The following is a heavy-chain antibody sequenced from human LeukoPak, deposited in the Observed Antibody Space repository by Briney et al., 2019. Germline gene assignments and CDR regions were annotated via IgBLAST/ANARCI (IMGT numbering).Heavy chain of an antibody. CDR1: GGSISSGDYY. J-gene: IGHJ4*02. CDR3: ASHATYYYDSTGYYEY. Sequence: PSETLSLTCTVSGGSISSGDYYWSWIRQPPGKGLERIGYIYYSGSTYYNPSLKSRVTISVDTSKNQFSLKLSSVTAADTAVYYCASHATYYYDSTGYYEYWGQGTLVTVSS. V-gene: IGHV4-30-4*01. CDR2: IYYSGST. D-gene: IGHD3-22*01.